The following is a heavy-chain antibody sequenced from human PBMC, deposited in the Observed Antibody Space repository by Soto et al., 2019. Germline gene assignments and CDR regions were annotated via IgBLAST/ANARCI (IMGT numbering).Heavy chain of an antibody. V-gene: IGHV1-69*01. Sequence: QVQLVQSGAEVKKPGSSVKVSCKASGGTFSSYAISWVRQAPGQGLEWMGWIIPIFGTANYAQKFQGRVTITADESTSPAYMELSSRRSEDTAVYYCARDVRAYGDYVGLDLGYWGQGTLVTVSS. CDR3: ARDVRAYGDYVGLDLGY. D-gene: IGHD4-17*01. J-gene: IGHJ4*02. CDR1: GGTFSSYA. CDR2: IIPIFGTA.